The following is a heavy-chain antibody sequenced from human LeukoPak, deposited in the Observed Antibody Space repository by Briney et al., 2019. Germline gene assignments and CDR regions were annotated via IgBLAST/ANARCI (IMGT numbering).Heavy chain of an antibody. V-gene: IGHV4-59*01. CDR2: FYYSGVT. CDR3: ARELRGNDILTGYFDY. CDR1: GDSINSYH. J-gene: IGHJ4*02. D-gene: IGHD3-9*01. Sequence: SETLSLTCTISGDSINSYHWSWLRQPPGSKLEWIGYFYYSGVTNYNPSLKSRVTMSLDTSKKQFSLKLSSVTAADTAVYYCARELRGNDILTGYFDYWGQGTLVTVSS.